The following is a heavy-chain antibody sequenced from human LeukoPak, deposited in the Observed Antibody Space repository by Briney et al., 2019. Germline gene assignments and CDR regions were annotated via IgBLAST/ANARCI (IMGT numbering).Heavy chain of an antibody. Sequence: SETLSLTYTVSGGSISSSSYYWGWIRQPPGKGLEWIGSIYYSGSTYYNPSLKSRVTISVDTSKNQFSLKLSSVTAADTAVYYCASGDPGAYDYGDPETTMNDYWGQGTLVTVSS. CDR2: IYYSGST. D-gene: IGHD4-17*01. CDR3: ASGDPGAYDYGDPETTMNDY. CDR1: GGSISSSSYY. J-gene: IGHJ4*02. V-gene: IGHV4-39*01.